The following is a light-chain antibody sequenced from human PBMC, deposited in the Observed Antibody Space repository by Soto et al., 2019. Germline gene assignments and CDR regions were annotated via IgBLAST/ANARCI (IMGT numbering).Light chain of an antibody. CDR2: GET. CDR3: QQYYSYPRT. V-gene: IGKV3-15*01. J-gene: IGKJ1*01. Sequence: EIVMTQSPATLSVSPGERATLPCRASQSVGSHLAWYQQKPGQGPRLLIYGETTRATGIPARFSGSGSGTDFTLTISCLQSEDFATYYCQQYYSYPRTFGQGTKVDI. CDR1: QSVGSH.